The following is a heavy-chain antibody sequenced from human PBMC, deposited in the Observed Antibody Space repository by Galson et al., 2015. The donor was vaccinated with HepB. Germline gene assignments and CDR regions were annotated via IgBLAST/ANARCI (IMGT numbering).Heavy chain of an antibody. Sequence: SLRLSCAASGFTFSSYSMNWVRQAPGKGLEWVSYISSSSSTIYYADSVKGRFTISRDNAKNSLYLQMNSLRAEDTAVYYCARDPGGRDYYDSSGYYRRGFDYWGQGTLVTVSS. V-gene: IGHV3-48*01. CDR2: ISSSSSTI. D-gene: IGHD3-22*01. J-gene: IGHJ4*02. CDR3: ARDPGGRDYYDSSGYYRRGFDY. CDR1: GFTFSSYS.